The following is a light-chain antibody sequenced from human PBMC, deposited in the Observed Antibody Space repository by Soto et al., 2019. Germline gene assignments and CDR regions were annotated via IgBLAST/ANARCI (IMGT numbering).Light chain of an antibody. CDR3: QQYNSYPLT. CDR1: QTISSW. J-gene: IGKJ4*01. CDR2: DAS. Sequence: DIQMTQSPSTLSGSVGDRVTITCRASQTISSWLAWYQQKPGKAPKLLIFDASTLESGVPSRFSGSGSGTEFTLIISSLQPDDFATYYCQQYNSYPLTFGGGTKVDIK. V-gene: IGKV1-5*01.